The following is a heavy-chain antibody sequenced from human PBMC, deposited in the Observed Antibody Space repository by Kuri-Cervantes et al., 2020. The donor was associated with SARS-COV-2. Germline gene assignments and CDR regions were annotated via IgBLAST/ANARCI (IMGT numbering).Heavy chain of an antibody. CDR1: GFTFSSYA. CDR3: AKDLSGSYYFDY. D-gene: IGHD1-26*01. J-gene: IGHJ4*02. Sequence: GESLKISCAASGFTFSSYAMHWVRQAPGKGLEYVSAISSNGGSTYYADSVKGRFTISRDNSKNTLYLQMNSLRAEDTAVYYCAKDLSGSYYFDYWGQGTLVTVSS. V-gene: IGHV3-64*02. CDR2: ISSNGGST.